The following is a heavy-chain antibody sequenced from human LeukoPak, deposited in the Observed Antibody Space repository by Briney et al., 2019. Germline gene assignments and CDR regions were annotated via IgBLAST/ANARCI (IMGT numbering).Heavy chain of an antibody. CDR1: GFTFSSYA. CDR3: AKDSNTAMVLSNFDY. CDR2: ISGSGGST. D-gene: IGHD5-18*01. J-gene: IGHJ4*02. V-gene: IGHV3-23*01. Sequence: GGSLRLSCAASGFTFSSYAMSWVRQAPGKGLEWVSAISGSGGSTYYADSVKGRFTISRDNSKNTLYLQRNSLRAEDTAVYYCAKDSNTAMVLSNFDYWGQGTLVTVSS.